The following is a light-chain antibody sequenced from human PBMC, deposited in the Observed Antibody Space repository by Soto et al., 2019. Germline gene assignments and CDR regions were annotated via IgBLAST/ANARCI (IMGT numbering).Light chain of an antibody. CDR1: QSVSSSY. Sequence: EIVLTQSPGTLSLSPGERATLSCRARQSVSSSYLAWYQQQPGQAPRLLIYGASSRATGIPDTFSGSGYGTDFTLTISRLEPEDFAVYYCQQYDSSPLTFGGGTKVEIQ. CDR2: GAS. CDR3: QQYDSSPLT. V-gene: IGKV3-20*01. J-gene: IGKJ4*01.